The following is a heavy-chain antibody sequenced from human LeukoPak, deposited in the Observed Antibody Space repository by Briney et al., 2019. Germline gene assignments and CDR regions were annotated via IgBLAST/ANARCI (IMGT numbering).Heavy chain of an antibody. CDR1: GGSISSSSFY. CDR2: IYYSGTT. V-gene: IGHV4-39*01. Sequence: SETLSLTCTVSGGSISSSSFYWGWVRQSPGKGLEWIGSIYYSGTTYYNPSLKSRVTISVDTSKNQFSLKLNSVTAADTAVYYCARHQGPAYYYDSSGYPVWGQGTLVTVSS. J-gene: IGHJ4*02. CDR3: ARHQGPAYYYDSSGYPV. D-gene: IGHD3-22*01.